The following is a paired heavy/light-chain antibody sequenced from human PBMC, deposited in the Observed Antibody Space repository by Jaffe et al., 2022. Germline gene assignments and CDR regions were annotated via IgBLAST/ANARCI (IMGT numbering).Heavy chain of an antibody. J-gene: IGHJ6*03. CDR2: ISWNSGSI. Sequence: EVQLVESGGGLVQPGRSLRLSCAASGFTFDDYAMHWVRQAPGKGLEWVSGISWNSGSIGYADSVKGRFTISRDNAKNSLYLQMNSLRAEDTALYYCAKDGNEFTDIVLVVYALDYMDVWGKGTTVTVSS. D-gene: IGHD2-8*02. CDR1: GFTFDDYA. V-gene: IGHV3-9*01. CDR3: AKDGNEFTDIVLVVYALDYMDV.
Light chain of an antibody. CDR3: QSADSSGPYVV. V-gene: IGLV3-25*03. CDR1: ALPKQY. J-gene: IGLJ2*01. Sequence: SYELTQPPSVSVSPGQTARITCSGDALPKQYAYWYQQKPGQAPVLVIYKDSERPSGIPERFSGSSSGTTVTLTISGVQAEDEADYYCQSADSSGPYVVFGGGTKLTVL. CDR2: KDS.